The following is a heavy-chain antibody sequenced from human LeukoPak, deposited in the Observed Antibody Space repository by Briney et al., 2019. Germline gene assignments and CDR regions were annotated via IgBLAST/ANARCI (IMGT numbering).Heavy chain of an antibody. D-gene: IGHD3-22*01. J-gene: IGHJ4*02. Sequence: SETLSLTCTVSGGSISSYYWSWIRQPAGKGLEWIGRLYTSGSTNYNPSLKSRVTMTVDTSKNQFSLKLTSMTAADTAVYYCARGGSSGYYYGWGQGTLVTVSS. CDR1: GGSISSYY. V-gene: IGHV4-4*07. CDR3: ARGGSSGYYYG. CDR2: LYTSGST.